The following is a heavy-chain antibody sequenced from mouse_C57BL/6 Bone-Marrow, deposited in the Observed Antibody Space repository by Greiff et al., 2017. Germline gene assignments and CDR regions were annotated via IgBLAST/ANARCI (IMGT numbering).Heavy chain of an antibody. J-gene: IGHJ3*01. CDR1: GFTFSDYG. CDR2: ISSGSSTI. Sequence: EVQRVESGGGLVKPGGSLKLSCAASGFTFSDYGMHWVRQAPEEGLEWVAYISSGSSTIYYADTVKGRFTISRDNAKNTLFLQMTSLRSEDTAMYYCARDYYGKAFAYWGQGTLVTVSA. CDR3: ARDYYGKAFAY. D-gene: IGHD2-1*01. V-gene: IGHV5-17*01.